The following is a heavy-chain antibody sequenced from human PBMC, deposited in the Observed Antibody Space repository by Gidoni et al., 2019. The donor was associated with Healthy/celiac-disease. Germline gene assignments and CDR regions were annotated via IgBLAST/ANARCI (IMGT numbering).Heavy chain of an antibody. Sequence: QVQLVESGGGVVQPGRSLRLSCSASGFTFSRYGMHWVRQAPGKGLEWVAVISYDGRNKYYADAVKGRFTISRDNSKNTLFLQMNSLRAEDTAVYYCEKGYRRIQLWLRDAFDIWGQGTMVTVSS. D-gene: IGHD5-18*01. CDR2: ISYDGRNK. V-gene: IGHV3-30*18. CDR1: GFTFSRYG. J-gene: IGHJ3*02. CDR3: EKGYRRIQLWLRDAFDI.